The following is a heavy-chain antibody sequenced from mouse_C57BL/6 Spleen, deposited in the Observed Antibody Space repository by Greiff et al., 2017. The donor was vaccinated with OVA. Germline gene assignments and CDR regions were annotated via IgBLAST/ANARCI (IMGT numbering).Heavy chain of an antibody. CDR1: GFTFSDYG. CDR2: ISSGSSTI. Sequence: DVMLVESGGGLVKPGGSLKLSCAASGFTFSDYGMHWVRQAPEKGLEWVAYISSGSSTIYYADTVKGRFTISRDNAKNTLFLQMTSLRSEDTAMYYCARFDGYLWYFDVWGTGTTVTVAS. D-gene: IGHD2-3*01. J-gene: IGHJ1*03. V-gene: IGHV5-17*01. CDR3: ARFDGYLWYFDV.